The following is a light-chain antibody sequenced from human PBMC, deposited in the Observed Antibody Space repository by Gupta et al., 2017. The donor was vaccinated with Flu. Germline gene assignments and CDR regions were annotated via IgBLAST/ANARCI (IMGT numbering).Light chain of an antibody. V-gene: IGKV1-39*01. CDR2: AAS. J-gene: IGKJ2*02. CDR3: QQSYGSPRT. Sequence: PSSPSAPGGGAVTITSPTKRVISNYLDWYQQKPGKAPRLLIYAASSLHTGIPARFSGSGSGTDFTLTISSLQPEDFATYYCQQSYGSPRTFGQGTKLEIK. CDR1: RVISNY.